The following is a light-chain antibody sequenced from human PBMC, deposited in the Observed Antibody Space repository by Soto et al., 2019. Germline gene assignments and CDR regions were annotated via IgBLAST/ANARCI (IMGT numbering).Light chain of an antibody. CDR3: ASYAGTKLFV. CDR2: EVT. J-gene: IGLJ1*01. Sequence: VLTQPPSASGSPGQSLTISCTGTSSDVGFYNFVSWYQQRPGKAPKLVIYEVTKRPSGVPDRFSGSKSGSTASLTVSGLQADDEADYYCASYAGTKLFVFGSGTKVTVL. V-gene: IGLV2-8*01. CDR1: SSDVGFYNF.